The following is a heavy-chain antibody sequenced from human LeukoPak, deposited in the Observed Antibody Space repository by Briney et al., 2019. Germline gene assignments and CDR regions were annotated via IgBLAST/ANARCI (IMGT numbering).Heavy chain of an antibody. J-gene: IGHJ4*02. CDR1: GYTFTNYG. CDR2: ISAYNGNT. Sequence: ASVTVSCKASGYTFTNYGISWVRQAPGQGLEWMGWISAYNGNTNYAKKLQGRVTMTTDTSTSTAYMELRSLRSDDTAVYYCARAMGGDIAAAGVDYWGQGTLVTVSS. D-gene: IGHD6-13*01. V-gene: IGHV1-18*01. CDR3: ARAMGGDIAAAGVDY.